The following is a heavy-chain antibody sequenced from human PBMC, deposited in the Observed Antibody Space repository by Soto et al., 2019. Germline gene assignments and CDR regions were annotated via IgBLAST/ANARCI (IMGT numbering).Heavy chain of an antibody. V-gene: IGHV1-8*01. CDR2: MNPNSGNT. Sequence: GASVKVSCKASGYTFTSYDINWVRQATGQGLEWMGWMNPNSGNTGYAQKFQGRVTMTRNTSISTAYMELSSLRSEDTAVYYCARASGPPTHYYYYYMDVWGKGTTVTVSS. CDR3: ARASGPPTHYYYYYMDV. D-gene: IGHD3-10*01. J-gene: IGHJ6*03. CDR1: GYTFTSYD.